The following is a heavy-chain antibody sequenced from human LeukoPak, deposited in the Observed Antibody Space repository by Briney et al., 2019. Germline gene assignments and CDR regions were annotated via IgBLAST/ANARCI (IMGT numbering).Heavy chain of an antibody. V-gene: IGHV3-15*01. CDR1: GFTFTSAW. Sequence: GGSLRLSCTASGFTFTSAWMDWVRQAPGQGQERIGRIKANIDGGSTDHAAPVKGRFSISRDDSTKTVSLQMNSLKIEDPAVYYCSTDFSHFDLSSGFYSYWGQGSLVTVSS. D-gene: IGHD3-3*01. CDR2: IKANIDGGST. J-gene: IGHJ4*02. CDR3: STDFSHFDLSSGFYSY.